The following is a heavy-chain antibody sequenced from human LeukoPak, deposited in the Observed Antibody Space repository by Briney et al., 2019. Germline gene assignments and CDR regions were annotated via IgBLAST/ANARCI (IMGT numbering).Heavy chain of an antibody. V-gene: IGHV3-23*01. CDR3: AKITVATTPNY. J-gene: IGHJ4*02. CDR1: GLTFSSYA. CDR2: ITDNGRKT. Sequence: GGSLRLSCAASGLTFSSYAMNWVRQASGKGLEWVSGITDNGRKTYYADSVKGRLSISRDNSKNTLYLQMSDLRAEDTAVYYCAKITVATTPNYWGQGTLVTVSS. D-gene: IGHD3-10*01.